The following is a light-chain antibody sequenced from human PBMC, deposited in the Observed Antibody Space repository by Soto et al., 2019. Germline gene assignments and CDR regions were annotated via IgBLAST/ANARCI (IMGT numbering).Light chain of an antibody. V-gene: IGLV2-8*01. CDR2: ELN. J-gene: IGLJ3*02. Sequence: QSALTQPPSASGSPGQSVTISCTGTSSDVGAYNYVSWYQQYPGKAPKLMIYELNKRPSGVPDRFSGSKSGKTASLTVSGLQPEDEADYHCTSYAGSSIWVFGGGTKLTVL. CDR1: SSDVGAYNY. CDR3: TSYAGSSIWV.